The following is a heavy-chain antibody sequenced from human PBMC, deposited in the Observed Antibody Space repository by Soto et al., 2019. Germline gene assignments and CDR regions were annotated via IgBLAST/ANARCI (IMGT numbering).Heavy chain of an antibody. V-gene: IGHV1-69*13. D-gene: IGHD6-13*01. J-gene: IGHJ6*02. Sequence: SVKVSCKASGGTFSSYAISWVRQAPGQGLEWMGGIIPIFGTANYAQKFQGRVTITADESTSTAYMELSSLRSEDTAVYYCASPADIAAADNYYGMDVWGQGTTVTVSS. CDR1: GGTFSSYA. CDR3: ASPADIAAADNYYGMDV. CDR2: IIPIFGTA.